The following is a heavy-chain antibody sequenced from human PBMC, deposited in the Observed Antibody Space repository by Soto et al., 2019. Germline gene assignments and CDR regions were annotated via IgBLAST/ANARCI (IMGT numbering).Heavy chain of an antibody. D-gene: IGHD3-10*01. CDR2: ISAYNGNT. J-gene: IGHJ4*02. V-gene: IGHV1-18*01. Sequence: ASVKVSCKASGYTFTSYGISWVRQAPGQGLEWMGWISAYNGNTNYAQKLQGRVTMTTDTSTSTAYMELRSLRSDDTAVYYFAIDRDIWFGEVFRYLDYWGQGTLVTVSS. CDR3: AIDRDIWFGEVFRYLDY. CDR1: GYTFTSYG.